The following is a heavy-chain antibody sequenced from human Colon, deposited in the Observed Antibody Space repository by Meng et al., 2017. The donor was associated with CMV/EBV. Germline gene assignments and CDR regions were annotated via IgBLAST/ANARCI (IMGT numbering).Heavy chain of an antibody. CDR1: GFSFSDSY. Sequence: GESLKISCAASGFSFSDSYMSWIRQAPGKGLEWVASISSHGATLNYADSVRGRFTISRDNAKNALYLQMNSLRAGDTALYYCARDSWTSGWYTAYWGQGTLVTVPQ. D-gene: IGHD6-19*01. CDR2: ISSHGATL. CDR3: ARDSWTSGWYTAY. J-gene: IGHJ4*02. V-gene: IGHV3-11*01.